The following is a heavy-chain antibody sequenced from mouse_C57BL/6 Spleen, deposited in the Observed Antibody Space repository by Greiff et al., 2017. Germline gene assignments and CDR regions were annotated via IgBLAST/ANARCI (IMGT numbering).Heavy chain of an antibody. D-gene: IGHD1-1*01. CDR2: IRNKANGYTT. CDR3: ARYRPYYYGSSLGY. Sequence: EVKLVESGGGLVQPGGSLSLSCAASGFTFTDYYMSWVRQPPGKALEWLGFIRNKANGYTTEYSASVKGRFTISRDNSQSIIYLQMNALRAEDSATYYCARYRPYYYGSSLGYWGQGTTLTVSS. V-gene: IGHV7-3*01. CDR1: GFTFTDYY. J-gene: IGHJ2*01.